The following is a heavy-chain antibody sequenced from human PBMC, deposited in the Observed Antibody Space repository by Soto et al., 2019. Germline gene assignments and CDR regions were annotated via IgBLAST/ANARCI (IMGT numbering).Heavy chain of an antibody. CDR2: ISGSGGST. J-gene: IGHJ4*02. V-gene: IGHV3-23*01. Sequence: GSLRLSCAASGFTFSSYAMSWVRQAPGKGLEWVSAISGSGGSTYYADSVKGRFTISRDNSKNTLYLQMNSLRAEDTAVYYCAKDPRYCSSTSCYGPYYFDYWGQGTLVTVSS. CDR1: GFTFSSYA. D-gene: IGHD2-2*01. CDR3: AKDPRYCSSTSCYGPYYFDY.